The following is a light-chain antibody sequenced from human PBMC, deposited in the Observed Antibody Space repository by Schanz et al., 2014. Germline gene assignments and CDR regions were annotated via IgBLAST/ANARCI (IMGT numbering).Light chain of an antibody. CDR2: EGS. CDR1: SSDVGNYNL. V-gene: IGLV2-23*01. Sequence: QSALTQPASVSGSPGQSITISCTGTSSDVGNYNLVSWYQQHPGKAPKLMIYEGSRRPSGVSNRFSGSKSGNTASLTISGLQAEDEADYYCFSYAGRNTYVFGGGTKLPVL. J-gene: IGLJ3*02. CDR3: FSYAGRNTYV.